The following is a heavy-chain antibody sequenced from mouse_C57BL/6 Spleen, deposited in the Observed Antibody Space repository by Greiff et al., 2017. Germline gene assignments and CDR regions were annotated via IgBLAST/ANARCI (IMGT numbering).Heavy chain of an antibody. CDR2: IYPGDGDT. D-gene: IGHD2-2*01. J-gene: IGHJ2*01. CDR3: AYGYGDY. V-gene: IGHV1-82*01. CDR1: GYAFSSSW. Sequence: QVQLQQSGPELVKPGASVKISCKASGYAFSSSWMNWVKQRPGKGLEWIGRIYPGDGDTNYNGKFKGKATLTADKSSSTAYRQLSSLTSEDSAVYFCAYGYGDYWGQGTTLTVSS.